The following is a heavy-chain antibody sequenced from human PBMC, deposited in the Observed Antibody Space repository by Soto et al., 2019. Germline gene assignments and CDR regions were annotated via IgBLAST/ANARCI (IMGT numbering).Heavy chain of an antibody. V-gene: IGHV3-53*01. CDR1: GFTVSSNY. CDR2: IYSGGST. D-gene: IGHD3-10*01. J-gene: IGHJ4*02. Sequence: EVQLVESGGGLIQPGGSLRLSCAVSGFTVSSNYMSWVRQAPGKGLEWVSGIYSGGSTYYADSVKGRFTITRDNSKSTLYLQMNSLRAADTAVYYCARHITMDPLLVYWGQGTLVTVSS. CDR3: ARHITMDPLLVY.